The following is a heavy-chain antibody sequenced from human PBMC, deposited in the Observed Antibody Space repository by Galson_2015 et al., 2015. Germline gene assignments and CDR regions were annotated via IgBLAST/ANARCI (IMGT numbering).Heavy chain of an antibody. CDR2: IYYSGST. V-gene: IGHV4-59*08. J-gene: IGHJ5*02. D-gene: IGHD6-25*01. CDR1: GGSISGYY. Sequence: LSLTCTVSGGSISGYYWSWIRQPPGKGLEWIGYIYYSGSTNYNPSLKSRVTISVDASKNQFSLKLSSVTAADTAVYYCARQGYSSAGDWFDPWGQGTLVTVSS. CDR3: ARQGYSSAGDWFDP.